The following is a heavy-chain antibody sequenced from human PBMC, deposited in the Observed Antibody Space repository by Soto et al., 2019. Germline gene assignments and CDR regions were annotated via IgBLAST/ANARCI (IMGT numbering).Heavy chain of an antibody. Sequence: GGSLRLSCAASGFTFSSYAMSWVRQAPGKGLEWVSAISGSGGSTYYADSVKGRFTISRDNSKNTLYLQMNSLRAEDTAVYYCAKVVRWELLGGYDYWGQGTLVTVSS. J-gene: IGHJ4*02. V-gene: IGHV3-23*01. CDR3: AKVVRWELLGGYDY. CDR1: GFTFSSYA. D-gene: IGHD1-26*01. CDR2: ISGSGGST.